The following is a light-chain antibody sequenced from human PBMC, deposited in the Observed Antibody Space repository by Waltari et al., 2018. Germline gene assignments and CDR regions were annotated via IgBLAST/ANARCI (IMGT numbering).Light chain of an antibody. CDR3: SSRELSGHVV. J-gene: IGLJ2*01. V-gene: IGLV3-19*01. CDR1: ILRTYY. CDR2: CKH. Sequence: SSDLTQDPDVSVALGQTVRITCQGDILRTYYGNWCRQKPGQAPELVIYCKHNRPSGIPDLFSASSSENTASLIITGAQAEDEADYYCSSRELSGHVVFGGGTRLTVL.